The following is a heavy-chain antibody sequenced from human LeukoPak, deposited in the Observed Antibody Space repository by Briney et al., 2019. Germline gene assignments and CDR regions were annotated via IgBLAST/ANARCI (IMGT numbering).Heavy chain of an antibody. V-gene: IGHV3-23*01. D-gene: IGHD4-17*01. CDR2: ISGNGYNT. J-gene: IGHJ6*02. CDR1: GFTFSTFA. Sequence: TGGSLRLSCAASGFTFSTFAMSWVRQAPGKGLEWVSSISGNGYNTSYADSVRGRFTISRDNSKNALYLQMNSLRAEDTAVYYCSKDLGDYGDYGHYYYYGMDVWGQGTTVTVSS. CDR3: SKDLGDYGDYGHYYYYGMDV.